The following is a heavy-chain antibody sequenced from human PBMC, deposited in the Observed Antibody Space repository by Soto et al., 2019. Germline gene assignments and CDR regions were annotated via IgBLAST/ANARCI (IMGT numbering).Heavy chain of an antibody. CDR1: GFTFDDYT. V-gene: IGHV3-43*01. CDR2: ISWDGGST. CDR3: AKDILSRPKNDFWSGTYGMDV. D-gene: IGHD3-3*01. Sequence: PGGSLRLSCAASGFTFDDYTMHWVRQAPGKGLEWVSLISWDGGSTYYADSVKGRFTISRDNSKNSLYLQMNSLRTEDTALYYCAKDILSRPKNDFWSGTYGMDVWGQGTTVTVSS. J-gene: IGHJ6*02.